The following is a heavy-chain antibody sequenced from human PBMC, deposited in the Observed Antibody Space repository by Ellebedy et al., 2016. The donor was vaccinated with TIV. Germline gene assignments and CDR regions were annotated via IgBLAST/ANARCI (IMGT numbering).Heavy chain of an antibody. CDR2: IRYDGSNR. V-gene: IGHV3-30*02. CDR1: GFSFSNYA. CDR3: AKDDSSGSYYSDY. D-gene: IGHD3-22*01. J-gene: IGHJ4*02. Sequence: GESLKISCAASGFSFSNYAMHWVRQAPGKGLEWVAFIRYDGSNRYYADSVKGRFTMSRDNSKNTLYLQMNSLRAEDTAVYYCAKDDSSGSYYSDYWGQGTLVTVSS.